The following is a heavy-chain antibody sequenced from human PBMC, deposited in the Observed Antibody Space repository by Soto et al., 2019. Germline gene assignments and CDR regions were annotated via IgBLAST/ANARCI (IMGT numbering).Heavy chain of an antibody. J-gene: IGHJ5*02. Sequence: SETLSLTCNVSGGSISRYYWSWIRQPPGKGLEWIGYIHYSGSTKYNPSLKSRVTISVDTSKNQFSLKLTSVTAADTAVYFCARVPAVASTIPSLWFDPWGQGTLVTVSS. D-gene: IGHD6-19*01. CDR1: GGSISRYY. CDR3: ARVPAVASTIPSLWFDP. CDR2: IHYSGST. V-gene: IGHV4-59*01.